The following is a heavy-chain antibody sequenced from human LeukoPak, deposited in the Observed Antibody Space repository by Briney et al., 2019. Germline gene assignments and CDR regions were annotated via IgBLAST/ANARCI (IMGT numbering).Heavy chain of an antibody. D-gene: IGHD5/OR15-5a*01. CDR1: GFTFSSYA. Sequence: GGSLRLSCAASGFTFSSYAMSWVRQAPGKGLEWVSAISGSGGSTYYADSVKGRFTISRDNAKNSLYLQMNSLRAEDTAVYYCARDPLDTASTTSPLGFDYWGQGTLVTVSS. CDR3: ARDPLDTASTTSPLGFDY. V-gene: IGHV3-23*01. CDR2: ISGSGGST. J-gene: IGHJ4*02.